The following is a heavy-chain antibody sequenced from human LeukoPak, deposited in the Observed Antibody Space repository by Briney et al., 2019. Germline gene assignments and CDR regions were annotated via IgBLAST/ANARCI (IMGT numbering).Heavy chain of an antibody. D-gene: IGHD6-19*01. Sequence: GGSLRLSCAASGFTFSSYVMSWVRQAPGKGLEWVSGISWNSGSIGYADFVKGRFTISRDNAKNSLYLQMNSLRAEDTALYYCAKAPTGIAVAGSPGYYYGMDVWGQGTTVTVSS. CDR2: ISWNSGSI. J-gene: IGHJ6*02. V-gene: IGHV3-9*01. CDR3: AKAPTGIAVAGSPGYYYGMDV. CDR1: GFTFSSYV.